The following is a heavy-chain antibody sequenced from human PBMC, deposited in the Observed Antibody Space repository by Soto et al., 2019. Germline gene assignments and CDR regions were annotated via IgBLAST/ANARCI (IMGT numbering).Heavy chain of an antibody. CDR1: GYTFTSYG. Sequence: ASVKGSCKASGYTFTSYGISWVRQAPGQGLEWMGWISAYNGNTNYAQKLQGRVTMTTDTSTSTAYMELRSLSSVTAADTAVYYCARFGITAVGTLSNIDYWGQGTLVTVSS. V-gene: IGHV1-18*01. J-gene: IGHJ4*02. CDR2: ISAYNGNT. CDR3: ARFGITAVGTLSNIDY. D-gene: IGHD6-13*01.